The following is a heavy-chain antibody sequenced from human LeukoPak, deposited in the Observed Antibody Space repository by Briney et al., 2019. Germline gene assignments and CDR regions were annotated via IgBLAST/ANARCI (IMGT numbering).Heavy chain of an antibody. D-gene: IGHD3-10*01. J-gene: IGHJ4*02. CDR2: ISSSAGIT. CDR3: ARDPSRWFGEFDF. CDR1: GFTFSSSG. V-gene: IGHV3-21*01. Sequence: GGSLRLSCAASGFTFSSSGMAWVRQTPGKGLEWVSAISSSAGITYYADSVKGRFTISRDNAKRSLYLQMNSLRAEDTAVYYCARDPSRWFGEFDFWGQGTLVTVSS.